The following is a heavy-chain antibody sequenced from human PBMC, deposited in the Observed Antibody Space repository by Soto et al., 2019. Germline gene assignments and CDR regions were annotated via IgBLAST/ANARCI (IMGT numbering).Heavy chain of an antibody. CDR1: GFTFSHYG. V-gene: IGHV3-30*03. D-gene: IGHD1-26*01. CDR2: ISYDGNNK. J-gene: IGHJ4*02. Sequence: QVQLVESGGGVVQPGRSLRLSCAASGFTFSHYGIHWVRQAPGKGLEWLAVISYDGNNKHYADSVKGRFTVSRDNSKNTLYLQMNSLRAEDTAVYFWARYSGKYQGPIDYWGQGTLVSVSS. CDR3: ARYSGKYQGPIDY.